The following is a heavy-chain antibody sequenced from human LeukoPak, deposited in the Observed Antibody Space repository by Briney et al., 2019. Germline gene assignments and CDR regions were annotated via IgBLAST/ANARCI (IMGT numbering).Heavy chain of an antibody. V-gene: IGHV4-59*08. Sequence: KPSETLSLTCTVSGGSISSYYWSWIRQPPGKGLEWIGYIYYSGSTNYNPSLKSRVTISVDTSKNQFSLKLSSVTAADTAVYYCARHQLGGYDRTVDYWGQGTLVTVSS. CDR3: ARHQLGGYDRTVDY. CDR1: GGSISSYY. D-gene: IGHD5-12*01. J-gene: IGHJ4*02. CDR2: IYYSGST.